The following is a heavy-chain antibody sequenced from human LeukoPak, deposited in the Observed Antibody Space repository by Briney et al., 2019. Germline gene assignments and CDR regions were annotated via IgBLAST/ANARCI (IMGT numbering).Heavy chain of an antibody. CDR3: ARHPYYLGSSSSNSHFDY. V-gene: IGHV4-30-2*03. J-gene: IGHJ4*02. CDR2: IYHSGSA. CDR1: GGSISSGGYS. Sequence: PSETLSLTCAVSGGSISSGGYSWSWIRQPPGKGLEWIGYIYHSGSAYYSPSLKSRVTISVDTSKNQFSLKLSSVTAADTAVYYCARHPYYLGSSSSNSHFDYWGQGTLVTVSS. D-gene: IGHD3-22*01.